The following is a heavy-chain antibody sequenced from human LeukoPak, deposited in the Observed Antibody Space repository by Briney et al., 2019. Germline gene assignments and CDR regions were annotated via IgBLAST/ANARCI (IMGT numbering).Heavy chain of an antibody. CDR2: INHSGST. CDR3: ARLEVGVPAATSRFFDY. D-gene: IGHD2-2*01. CDR1: GASFSGYY. J-gene: IGHJ4*02. Sequence: PSETLSLTCAVYGASFSGYYLSWIRQPPGKGLEWIGEINHSGSTNYNPSLKSRVTISVDKSKNQFSLKLNSVTAADTAVYYCARLEVGVPAATSRFFDYWGQGTLVTVSS. V-gene: IGHV4-34*01.